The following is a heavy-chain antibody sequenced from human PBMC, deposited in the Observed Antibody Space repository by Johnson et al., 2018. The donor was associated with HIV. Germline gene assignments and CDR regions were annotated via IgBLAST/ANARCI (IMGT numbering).Heavy chain of an antibody. D-gene: IGHD1-14*01. V-gene: IGHV3-33*06. CDR1: GFTFSSYG. J-gene: IGHJ3*02. CDR2: IWYDGSNK. CDR3: AKDSMGFNGNQFEAFDM. Sequence: QVQLVESGGGVVQPGKSLRLSCAASGFTFSSYGMHWVRQAAGKGLEWVALIWYDGSNKYYADSVKGRFTISRDNSKNTLYLQMNSLRGEATAVYYCAKDSMGFNGNQFEAFDMWGQGTMVTVSS.